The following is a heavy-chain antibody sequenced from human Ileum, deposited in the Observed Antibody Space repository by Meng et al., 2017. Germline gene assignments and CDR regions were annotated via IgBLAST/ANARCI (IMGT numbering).Heavy chain of an antibody. Sequence: VQRGESGGGLVKPGGSLTLSCAASGFTFSKAWMSWVRQAPGKGLEWIGRIKSNTDGETTDYAAPVKGRFTISRDDSKNTLSLQMNSLKTEDTGVYYCTTDLELRGVPDCWGQGTLVTVSS. V-gene: IGHV3-15*01. D-gene: IGHD3-10*01. J-gene: IGHJ4*02. CDR2: IKSNTDGETT. CDR1: GFTFSKAW. CDR3: TTDLELRGVPDC.